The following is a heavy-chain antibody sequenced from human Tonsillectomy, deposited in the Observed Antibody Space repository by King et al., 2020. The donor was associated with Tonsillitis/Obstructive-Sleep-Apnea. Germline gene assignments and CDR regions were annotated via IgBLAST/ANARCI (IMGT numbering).Heavy chain of an antibody. Sequence: VQLVESGGGVVQPGRSLRLSCAASGFTFNYYAMHWVRQAPGKGLEWVAVISYDGSNKYYADSVKGRFTISRDNSKNTVFLQMNSLRVEDTALYNCARDRAPLCKKGVCKGFQHWGQGTLVTVSS. CDR3: ARDRAPLCKKGVCKGFQH. CDR1: GFTFNYYA. D-gene: IGHD2-8*01. V-gene: IGHV3-30*04. J-gene: IGHJ1*01. CDR2: ISYDGSNK.